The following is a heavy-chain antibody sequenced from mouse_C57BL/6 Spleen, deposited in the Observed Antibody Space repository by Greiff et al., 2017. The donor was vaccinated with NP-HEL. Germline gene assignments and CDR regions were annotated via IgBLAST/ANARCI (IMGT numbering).Heavy chain of an antibody. J-gene: IGHJ1*03. Sequence: EVQLQQSGPELVKPGASVKISCKASGYTFTDYYMNWVKQSHGKSLEWIGDINPNNGGTSYNQKFKGKATLTVDKSSSTAYMELRSLTSEDSAVYYCAGINWYFDVWGTGTTVTVSS. CDR3: AGINWYFDV. CDR2: INPNNGGT. V-gene: IGHV1-26*01. CDR1: GYTFTDYY.